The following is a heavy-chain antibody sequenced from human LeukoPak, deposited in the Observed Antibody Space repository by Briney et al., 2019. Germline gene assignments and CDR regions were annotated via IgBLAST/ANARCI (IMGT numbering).Heavy chain of an antibody. CDR2: IDLDGSTI. D-gene: IGHD6-6*01. CDR3: ARAEGSIAEV. V-gene: IGHV3-74*01. J-gene: IGHJ4*02. CDR1: GFTFSSYW. Sequence: PGGSLRLSCAASGFTFSSYWMHWVRQAPGKGLEWVSRIDLDGSTISYAHSVKGRFTISRDNAKNTLYLQMNSLRAEDTAVYYCARAEGSIAEVGGQGTLVTVSS.